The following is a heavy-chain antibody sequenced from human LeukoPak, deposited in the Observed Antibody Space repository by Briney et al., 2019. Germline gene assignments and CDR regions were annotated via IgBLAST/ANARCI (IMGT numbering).Heavy chain of an antibody. CDR1: GYTFTGYY. V-gene: IGHV1-2*02. Sequence: GASVKVSCKASGYTFTGYYMHWVRQAPGQGLVWMGWIYPNSGATKYAQKFQGRVTMTRDTSISTAYMELSGLRSDDTAVYYCGTLLSNGPFDYWGQGSLVTVSS. J-gene: IGHJ4*02. CDR2: IYPNSGAT. CDR3: GTLLSNGPFDY.